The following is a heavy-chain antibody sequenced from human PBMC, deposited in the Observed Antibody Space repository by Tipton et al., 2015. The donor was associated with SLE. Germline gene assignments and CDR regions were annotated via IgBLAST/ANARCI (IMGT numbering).Heavy chain of an antibody. J-gene: IGHJ5*02. CDR3: ARGKGTVGGKSGWFGP. D-gene: IGHD1-26*01. Sequence: QLVQSGAEVKKPGASVKVSCKASGYTFTSYDINWVRQATGQGLEWMGWMNPNSATTGYAQKFQGRVTFTRNTSMSTAYMELSSLRSEDTAVYFCARGKGTVGGKSGWFGPWGQGTLVTVSS. V-gene: IGHV1-8*03. CDR2: MNPNSATT. CDR1: GYTFTSYD.